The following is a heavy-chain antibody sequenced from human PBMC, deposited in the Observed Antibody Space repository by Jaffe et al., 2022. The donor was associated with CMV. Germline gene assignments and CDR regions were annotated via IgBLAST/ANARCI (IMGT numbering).Heavy chain of an antibody. J-gene: IGHJ4*02. D-gene: IGHD1-7*01. Sequence: EVQLVESGGGLVKPGGSLRLSCAASGFTFSNAWMSWVRQAPGKGLEWVGRIKSKTDGGTTDYAAPVKGRFTISRDDSKNTLYLQMNSLKTEDTAVYYCTTDDGLELRLFDYWGQGTLVTVSS. CDR2: IKSKTDGGTT. V-gene: IGHV3-15*01. CDR1: GFTFSNAW. CDR3: TTDDGLELRLFDY.